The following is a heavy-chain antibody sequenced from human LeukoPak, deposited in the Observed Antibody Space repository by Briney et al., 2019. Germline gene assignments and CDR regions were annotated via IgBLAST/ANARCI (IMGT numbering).Heavy chain of an antibody. CDR3: VSGSYGVSANGMDV. Sequence: SETLSLTCTVSGGSISSYYWSWIRQPAGKGLEWIGGIYTSGSTNYNPSLKSRVTMSVDTSKNQFSLKLSSVTAADTAVYYCVSGSYGVSANGMDVWGQGTMVTVSS. D-gene: IGHD1-1*01. V-gene: IGHV4-4*07. J-gene: IGHJ6*02. CDR2: IYTSGST. CDR1: GGSISSYY.